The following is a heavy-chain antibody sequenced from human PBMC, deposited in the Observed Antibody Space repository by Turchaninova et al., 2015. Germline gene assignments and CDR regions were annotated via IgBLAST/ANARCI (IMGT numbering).Heavy chain of an antibody. Sequence: QVQLQESGPGLVKPSQTLSLTCTVYGGSLNNSGYYYWSWIRQYTGKVLEWIGYIYSSGFTYYNPSRKSRVTKSVGTSKNQFSLRLSAVPAADTAVYYGARDLRGDGGKPCWGQGTLVTVSS. CDR2: IYSSGFT. D-gene: IGHD4-23*01. V-gene: IGHV4-31*03. J-gene: IGHJ4*02. CDR3: ARDLRGDGGKPC. CDR1: GGSLNNSGYYY.